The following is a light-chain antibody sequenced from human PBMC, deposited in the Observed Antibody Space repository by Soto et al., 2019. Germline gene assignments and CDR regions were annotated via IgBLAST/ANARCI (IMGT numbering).Light chain of an antibody. Sequence: AIQMTQSPSSLSASVGDRVTITCRASRGIRNDLGWYQQKPGKAPKLLIYEASSLQSGIPSRFSGSGSGTDFTLPISSLQPEDFATYYCLQDYNYPWTFGLGTKVESK. V-gene: IGKV1-6*01. CDR3: LQDYNYPWT. CDR1: RGIRND. CDR2: EAS. J-gene: IGKJ1*01.